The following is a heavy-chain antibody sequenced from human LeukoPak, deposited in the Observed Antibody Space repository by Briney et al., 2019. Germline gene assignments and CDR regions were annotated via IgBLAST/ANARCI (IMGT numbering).Heavy chain of an antibody. V-gene: IGHV3-11*04. Sequence: PGGSLRLSCEASGFTFSDFYMSWIRQAPGQGLEWLSYISTTGYTIYYADSVKGRFTISRDNTQNSLFLQMDSLRVEDTAIYYCARDYASEYMDVWGKGTTVTVSS. J-gene: IGHJ6*03. CDR1: GFTFSDFY. CDR3: ARDYASEYMDV. D-gene: IGHD3-16*01. CDR2: ISTTGYTI.